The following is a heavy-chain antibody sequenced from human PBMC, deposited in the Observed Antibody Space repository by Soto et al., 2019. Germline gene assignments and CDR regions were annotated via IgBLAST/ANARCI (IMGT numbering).Heavy chain of an antibody. CDR3: AKSRDAYNFYFYYGMDV. V-gene: IGHV3-30*18. CDR2: ISYDESNK. J-gene: IGHJ6*02. D-gene: IGHD1-1*01. CDR1: GFTFSSYG. Sequence: VGSLRLSCAASGFTFSSYGMHWVRQAPGKGLEWVAFISYDESNKYYADSVKGRFTISRDNSKNTLYLQVSSLRAEDTAVYYCAKSRDAYNFYFYYGMDVWGQGTSVTVSS.